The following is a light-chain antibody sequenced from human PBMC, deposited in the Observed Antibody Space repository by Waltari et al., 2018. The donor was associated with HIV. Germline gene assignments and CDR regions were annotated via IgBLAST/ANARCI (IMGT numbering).Light chain of an antibody. CDR3: QQYGSSWT. CDR1: QSVSSTY. CDR2: SAS. J-gene: IGKJ1*01. V-gene: IGKV3-20*01. Sequence: EIVLTQSPGTLSLSPGERATLSCRASQSVSSTYSAWYQQKPGQAPSLLIYSASSRATGIPDRFSGSGSGTDFTLTISRLEPEDFAVYYCQQYGSSWTFGQGTKVESK.